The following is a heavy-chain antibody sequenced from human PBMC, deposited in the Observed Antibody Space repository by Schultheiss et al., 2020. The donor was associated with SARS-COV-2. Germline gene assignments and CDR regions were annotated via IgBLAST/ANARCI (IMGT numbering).Heavy chain of an antibody. V-gene: IGHV3-7*01. D-gene: IGHD3-22*01. CDR1: GFTFSSYW. CDR3: AGGAYYYDSSGYYYYGMDV. J-gene: IGHJ6*02. CDR2: IKQDGSEK. Sequence: GGSLRLSCAASGFTFSSYWMSWVRKAPGKGLEWVANIKQDGSEKYYVDSVKGRFTISRDNAKNSLYLQMNSLRAEDTAVYYCAGGAYYYDSSGYYYYGMDVWGQGTTVTVSS.